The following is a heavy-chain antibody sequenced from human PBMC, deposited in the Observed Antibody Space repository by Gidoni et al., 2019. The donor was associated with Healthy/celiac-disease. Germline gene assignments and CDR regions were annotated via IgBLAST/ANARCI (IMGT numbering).Heavy chain of an antibody. D-gene: IGHD4-17*01. CDR2: IYHSGST. J-gene: IGHJ4*02. V-gene: IGHV4-30-2*01. Sequence: QLQLQESGSGLVKPSQTLSRTCAVSGGSISSGGYSWGWIREPPGKGLEWIGYIYHSGSTYYNPSLKSRVTKSVDMSKNQFALKLSSVTAADTAVYYCARVFPDYVILWGQGTLVTVSS. CDR1: GGSISSGGYS. CDR3: ARVFPDYVIL.